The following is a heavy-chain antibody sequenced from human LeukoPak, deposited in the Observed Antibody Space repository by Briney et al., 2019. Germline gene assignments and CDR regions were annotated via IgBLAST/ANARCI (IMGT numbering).Heavy chain of an antibody. CDR2: INHSGST. CDR1: GGSFSGYY. D-gene: IGHD3-3*01. V-gene: IGHV4-34*01. J-gene: IGHJ4*02. Sequence: SETLSLTCAVYGGSFSGYYWSWIRQPPGKGLEWIGEINHSGSTNYNPSLKSRVTISVDTSKNQFSLKLSSVTAADTAVYYCAREKRITIFGAVIKPFDYWGQGTLVTVSS. CDR3: AREKRITIFGAVIKPFDY.